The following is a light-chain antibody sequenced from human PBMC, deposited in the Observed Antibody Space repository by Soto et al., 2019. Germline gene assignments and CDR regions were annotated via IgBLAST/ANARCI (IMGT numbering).Light chain of an antibody. V-gene: IGKV3-20*01. J-gene: IGKJ2*03. CDR3: QLYGSSPYS. CDR1: QSVSSSY. CDR2: GAS. Sequence: EIVLPQSPGTLSLSPGERATLSCRASQSVSSSYLAWYQQKPGQAPRLLIYGASTRTTGIPDRFSGSGSGTGFTLTISRLEPEDVAVYYCQLYGSSPYSFGQGTKLEIK.